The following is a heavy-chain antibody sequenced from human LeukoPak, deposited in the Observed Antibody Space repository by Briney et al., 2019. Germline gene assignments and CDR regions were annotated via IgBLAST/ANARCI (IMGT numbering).Heavy chain of an antibody. CDR2: IIPILGIA. Sequence: GASVEVSCKASGGTFSSYAISWVRQAPGQGLEWMGRIIPILGIANYAQKFQGRVTITADKSTSTAYMELSSLRSEDTAVYYCARDSYGDYSNWFDPWGQGTLVTVSS. D-gene: IGHD4-17*01. CDR3: ARDSYGDYSNWFDP. CDR1: GGTFSSYA. J-gene: IGHJ5*02. V-gene: IGHV1-69*04.